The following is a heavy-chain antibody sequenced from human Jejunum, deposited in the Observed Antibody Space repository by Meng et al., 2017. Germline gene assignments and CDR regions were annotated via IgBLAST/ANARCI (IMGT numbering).Heavy chain of an antibody. CDR1: GVSMNSGSYY. CDR2: ISRSGSI. CDR3: ARVKTYYGMDV. J-gene: IGHJ6*02. V-gene: IGHV4-61*02. Sequence: SETLSLTCTVSGVSMNSGSYYWSWIRQPAGKEPEWIGRISRSGSINYNPSLESRVTMSVDTSKNQFSLRLSSVTAADTDVYYCARVKTYYGMDVWGQGTTVTVSS.